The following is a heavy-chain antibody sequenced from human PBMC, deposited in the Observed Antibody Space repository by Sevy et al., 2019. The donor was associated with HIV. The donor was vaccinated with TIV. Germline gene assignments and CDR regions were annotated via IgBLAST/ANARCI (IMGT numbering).Heavy chain of an antibody. Sequence: ASLKVSCKASGYTFTGYYMHWVRQAPGQGLEWMGWINPNSGGTNYAQKFQGRVTMTRDTSISTAYMELSRLRSDDTAVYYCARALIGIAAEDHYYYYGMDVWGQGTTVTVSS. J-gene: IGHJ6*02. D-gene: IGHD6-13*01. CDR2: INPNSGGT. CDR1: GYTFTGYY. CDR3: ARALIGIAAEDHYYYYGMDV. V-gene: IGHV1-2*02.